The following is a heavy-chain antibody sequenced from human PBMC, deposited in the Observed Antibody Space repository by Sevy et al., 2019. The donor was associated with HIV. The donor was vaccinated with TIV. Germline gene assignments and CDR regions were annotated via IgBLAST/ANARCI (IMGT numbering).Heavy chain of an antibody. J-gene: IGHJ4*02. CDR2: IYSSGGT. CDR1: GGSISSGDYY. Sequence: SETLSLTCTVSGGSISSGDYYWSWIRQPPGKGLQWIGYIYSSGGTYYNPFLNSRVSMSVDTSKNQFSLKLSPVAAADTAVYYCGRKRGYRRGPFDYRGQGTLVNVSS. V-gene: IGHV4-30-4*01. CDR3: GRKRGYRRGPFDY. D-gene: IGHD5-18*01.